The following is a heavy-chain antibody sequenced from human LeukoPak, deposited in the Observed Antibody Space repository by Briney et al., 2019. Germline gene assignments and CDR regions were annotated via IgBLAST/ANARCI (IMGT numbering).Heavy chain of an antibody. V-gene: IGHV4-59*08. CDR3: AGHHPRHTVDF. CDR1: GGSISSYY. J-gene: IGHJ4*02. CDR2: ISDIGSS. D-gene: IGHD2-8*02. Sequence: SETLSLTCTVSGGSISSYYWSWIRQPPGKGLEGIAYISDIGSSNYHPPLKRRLTLSLDPSKNQFSLQLSSVTAAATAVYYCAGHHPRHTVDFWAQGPLVTVPS.